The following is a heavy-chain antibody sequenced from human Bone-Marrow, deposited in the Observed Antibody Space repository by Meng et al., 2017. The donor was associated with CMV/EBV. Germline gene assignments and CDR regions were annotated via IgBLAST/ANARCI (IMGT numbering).Heavy chain of an antibody. CDR1: GFTFSSYS. Sequence: GGSLRLSCAASGFTFSSYSMNWVRQAPGKGLEWVSSISSSSSYIYYADSVKGRFTISRDNAKNSLYLQMNSLRAEDTAVYYCARPPGEYYDFWSGYYKGYYYGMDVWGQGTTVTVSS. CDR2: ISSSSSYI. J-gene: IGHJ6*02. D-gene: IGHD3-3*01. V-gene: IGHV3-21*01. CDR3: ARPPGEYYDFWSGYYKGYYYGMDV.